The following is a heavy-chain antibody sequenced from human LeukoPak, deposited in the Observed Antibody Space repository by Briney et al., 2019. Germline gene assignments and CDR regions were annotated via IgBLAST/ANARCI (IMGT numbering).Heavy chain of an antibody. CDR2: IIPIFGTA. D-gene: IGHD3-22*01. Sequence: GASVKVSCKASGGTFSSYAISWVRQAPGQGLEWMGGIIPIFGTANYAQKFQGRVTITADESTSTAYMELSSLRSEDTAVYYCARSRDYYDSSGSPGYFDYWGQGTLVTVPS. J-gene: IGHJ4*02. V-gene: IGHV1-69*13. CDR3: ARSRDYYDSSGSPGYFDY. CDR1: GGTFSSYA.